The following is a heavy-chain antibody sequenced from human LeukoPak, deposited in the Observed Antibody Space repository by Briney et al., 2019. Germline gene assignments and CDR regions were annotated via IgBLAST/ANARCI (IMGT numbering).Heavy chain of an antibody. V-gene: IGHV4-59*01. CDR2: ITFSGGK. CDR3: ARDSVYATNWYDP. D-gene: IGHD2-8*01. CDR1: GASISSSN. J-gene: IGHJ5*02. Sequence: SETLSLTCTVSGASISSSNWNWIRQAPGKGLEWIDHITFSGGKNYHPALGSRVTISLDMSKNKFSLKLTSVTAADTAIYYCARDSVYATNWYDPWGQGTLVTVSS.